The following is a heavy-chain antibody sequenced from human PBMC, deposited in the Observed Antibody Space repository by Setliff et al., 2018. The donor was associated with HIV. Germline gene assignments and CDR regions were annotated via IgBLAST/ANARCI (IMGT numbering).Heavy chain of an antibody. V-gene: IGHV4-34*01. Sequence: SETLSLTCAVYGGSFSGYYWNWIRQPPGKGLEWIGDINHSGSTYYNPSLKSRVTISVDTSKNQFSLKLRSVTAADTAVYYCECYNSDDGYFDNWGQGALVTVPQ. CDR1: GGSFSGYY. D-gene: IGHD2-8*01. J-gene: IGHJ4*02. CDR2: INHSGST. CDR3: ECYNSDDGYFDN.